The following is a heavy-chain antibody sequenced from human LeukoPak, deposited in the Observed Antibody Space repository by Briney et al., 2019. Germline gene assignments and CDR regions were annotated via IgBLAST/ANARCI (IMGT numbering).Heavy chain of an antibody. V-gene: IGHV4-34*01. J-gene: IGHJ5*02. CDR3: AREHSYGRGGWFDP. D-gene: IGHD5-18*01. CDR1: GGSFSGYY. CDR2: INHSGST. Sequence: PSETLSLTCAVYGGSFSGYYWSWIRQPPGKGLEWIGEINHSGSTYYNPSLKSRVTISVDTSKNQFSLKLSSVTAADTAVYYCAREHSYGRGGWFDPWGQGTLVTVSS.